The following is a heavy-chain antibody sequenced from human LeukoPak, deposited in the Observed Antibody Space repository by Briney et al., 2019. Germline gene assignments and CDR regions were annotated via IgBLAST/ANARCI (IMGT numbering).Heavy chain of an antibody. CDR2: IYHSGRT. CDR1: GYSISSGYY. J-gene: IGHJ5*02. V-gene: IGHV4-38-2*02. D-gene: IGHD1-26*01. Sequence: PSETLSLTCTVSGYSISSGYYWGWIRQPPGKGLEWIGSIYHSGRTFYNPSLKSRVTISVDTSKNQFSLKLSSVTAADTAVYYCARHSSPPRMPSGSYFYLSRIRVFDPWGQGTLVTVSS. CDR3: ARHSSPPRMPSGSYFYLSRIRVFDP.